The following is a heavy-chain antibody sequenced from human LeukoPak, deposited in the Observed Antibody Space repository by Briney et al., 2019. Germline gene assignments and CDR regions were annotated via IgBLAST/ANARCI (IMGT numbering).Heavy chain of an antibody. CDR2: ISSSSSTI. Sequence: TGGSLGLSCAASGFTFSIYSINWVRQAPGKGLEWVSYISSSSSTIYYADSVKGRFTISRDNAKNSLYLQMNSLRAEDTAVYYCATDYYGDYSFQHWGQGTLVIVSS. CDR3: ATDYYGDYSFQH. J-gene: IGHJ1*01. V-gene: IGHV3-48*01. D-gene: IGHD4-17*01. CDR1: GFTFSIYS.